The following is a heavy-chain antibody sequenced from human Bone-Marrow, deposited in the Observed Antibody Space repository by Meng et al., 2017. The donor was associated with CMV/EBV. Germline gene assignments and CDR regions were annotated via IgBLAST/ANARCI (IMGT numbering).Heavy chain of an antibody. J-gene: IGHJ4*02. CDR3: ASSITGIPNDY. CDR1: GYTFTSYD. Sequence: ASVKVSCKTSGYTFTSYDINWVRQATGQGLEWMGWMNPYSGDTDYAQKFHGRVTLTRDTSISTAFMELSSLRSDDTAVYYCASSITGIPNDYWGQGTLVTVSS. D-gene: IGHD1-20*01. V-gene: IGHV1-8*01. CDR2: MNPYSGDT.